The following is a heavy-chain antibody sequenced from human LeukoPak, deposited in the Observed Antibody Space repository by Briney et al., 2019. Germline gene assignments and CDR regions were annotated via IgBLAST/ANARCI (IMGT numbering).Heavy chain of an antibody. CDR1: GGSISNSNYY. J-gene: IGHJ5*02. V-gene: IGHV4-39*01. D-gene: IGHD6-13*01. CDR3: ARGIAAAPRT. Sequence: SETLSLTCTVSGGSISNSNYYWGWIRQPPGKGLEWIGSIYYSGSTYYNPSLKSRVTISVDTSKNQSSLKLSSVTAADTAVYYCARGIAAAPRTWGQGTLVTVSS. CDR2: IYYSGST.